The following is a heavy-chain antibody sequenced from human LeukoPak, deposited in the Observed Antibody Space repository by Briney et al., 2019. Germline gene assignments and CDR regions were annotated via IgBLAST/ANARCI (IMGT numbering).Heavy chain of an antibody. D-gene: IGHD3-3*01. J-gene: IGHJ5*02. Sequence: GGSLRLSCAASGFTFSSYSMNWVRQAPGKGLEWVSSISSSSYIYYADSVKGRFTISGDNAKNSLYLQMNSLRAEDTAVYYCARENTIAFWFDPWGQGTLVTVSS. V-gene: IGHV3-21*01. CDR1: GFTFSSYS. CDR2: ISSSSYI. CDR3: ARENTIAFWFDP.